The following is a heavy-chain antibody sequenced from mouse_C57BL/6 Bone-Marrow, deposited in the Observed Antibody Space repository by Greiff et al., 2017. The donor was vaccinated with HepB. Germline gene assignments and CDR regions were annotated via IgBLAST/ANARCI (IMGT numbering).Heavy chain of an antibody. V-gene: IGHV1-5*01. J-gene: IGHJ3*01. Sequence: VQLQQSGTVLARPGASVKMSCKTSGYTFTSYWMHWVKQRPGPGLEWIGAIYPGNSDTSYNQKFKGKANLTAVTSTSTADMELSSLTNEESAVYYCTGTAQAPFAYWGQGTLVTVSA. CDR1: GYTFTSYW. CDR2: IYPGNSDT. CDR3: TGTAQAPFAY. D-gene: IGHD3-2*02.